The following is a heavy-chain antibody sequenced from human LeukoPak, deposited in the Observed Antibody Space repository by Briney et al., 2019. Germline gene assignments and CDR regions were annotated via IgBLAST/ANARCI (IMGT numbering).Heavy chain of an antibody. CDR3: ARRHLIGNGYFDH. J-gene: IGHJ4*02. D-gene: IGHD4-23*01. CDR1: GYTFTSYG. CDR2: ISTFNGNT. V-gene: IGHV1-18*01. Sequence: GASVKVSCKASGYTFTSYGISWVRQAPGQGLEWMGWISTFNGNTNHAQILHDRVTMTTDTSTNTAYLELRSLRSDDTAVYYCARRHLIGNGYFDHWGQGTLVTVSS.